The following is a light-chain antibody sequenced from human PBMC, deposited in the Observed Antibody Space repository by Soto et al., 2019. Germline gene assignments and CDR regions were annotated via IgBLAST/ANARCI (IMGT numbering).Light chain of an antibody. CDR3: QQYNSYPLT. CDR1: QSISSW. Sequence: DIQMTQSPSNLSASVGDRVTITCRASQSISSWLAWYQQKPGKAPKLLIYKASSLESGVPSRFSGSGSGTEFTLTISSLQPDNFATYYCQQYNSYPLTFGQGTKVEIK. J-gene: IGKJ1*01. CDR2: KAS. V-gene: IGKV1-5*03.